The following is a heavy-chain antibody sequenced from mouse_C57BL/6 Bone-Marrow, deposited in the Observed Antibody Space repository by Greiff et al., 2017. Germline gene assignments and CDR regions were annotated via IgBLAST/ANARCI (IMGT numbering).Heavy chain of an antibody. CDR2: IYPRSGNT. CDR1: GYTFTSYG. J-gene: IGHJ2*01. Sequence: VQLQESGAELARPGASVKLSCKASGYTFTSYGLSWVKQRTGQGLEWIGEIYPRSGNTYSNEKFKGKATLTADKSSSTAYMALRRLTSEDSAVYFCARRAAQATFDYWGQGTTLTVSS. D-gene: IGHD3-2*02. V-gene: IGHV1-81*01. CDR3: ARRAAQATFDY.